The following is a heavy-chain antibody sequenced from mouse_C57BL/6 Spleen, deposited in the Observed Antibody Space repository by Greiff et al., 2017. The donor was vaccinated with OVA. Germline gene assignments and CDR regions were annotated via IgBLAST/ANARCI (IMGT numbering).Heavy chain of an antibody. CDR3: ARSAGDGNYGWYFDV. V-gene: IGHV1-4*01. Sequence: QVQLQQSGAELARPGASVKMSCKASGYTFTSYTMHWVKQRPGQGLEWIGYINPSSGYTKYNQKFKDKATLTADKSSSTAYMQLSSLTSEDSAVYYCARSAGDGNYGWYFDVWGTGTTVTVSS. CDR2: INPSSGYT. D-gene: IGHD2-1*01. J-gene: IGHJ1*03. CDR1: GYTFTSYT.